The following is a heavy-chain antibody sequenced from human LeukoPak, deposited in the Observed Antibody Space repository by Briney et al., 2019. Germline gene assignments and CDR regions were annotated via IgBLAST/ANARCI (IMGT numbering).Heavy chain of an antibody. CDR3: AKVGRVGRDAVGAAFAFDV. Sequence: PGGSLRLSCSASGFRFSTYAMSWVRQAPGKGLEWVSALSGSSAGIFYSDSVKGRFTISRDNSNNTLHLQMNRLGADDTAVYYCAKVGRVGRDAVGAAFAFDVWGRGTMVTVSS. CDR2: LSGSSAGI. J-gene: IGHJ3*01. D-gene: IGHD1-26*01. CDR1: GFRFSTYA. V-gene: IGHV3-23*01.